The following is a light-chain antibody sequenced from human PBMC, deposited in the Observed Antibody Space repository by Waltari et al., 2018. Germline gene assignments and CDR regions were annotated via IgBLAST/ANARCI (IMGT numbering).Light chain of an antibody. CDR3: CSYTSSSTWV. V-gene: IGLV2-14*01. CDR2: EVI. CDR1: SSDVGGYNF. Sequence: QSALTQPASVSGSPGQSITISCTGTSSDVGGYNFVSWYQQHPGKAPKLIMSEVINRPSGVSDRFPGSKSGTTASLTISGLQAEDEADYHCCSYTSSSTWVFGGGTELTVL. J-gene: IGLJ3*02.